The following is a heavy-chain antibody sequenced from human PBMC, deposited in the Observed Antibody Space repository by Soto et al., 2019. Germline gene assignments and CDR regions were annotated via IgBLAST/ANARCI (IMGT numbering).Heavy chain of an antibody. D-gene: IGHD6-19*01. CDR1: VFTFSDYY. V-gene: IGHV3-11*01. CDR3: ERAGGSGWSLDF. Sequence: QVYLVESGGGLVKPGGSLRLSCEASVFTFSDYYMTWIRQAPGKGLEWVAHIGSSGSTINHADSVKGRFTISRDNAKNSLYLQMNSLRDDDTAVYYCERAGGSGWSLDFWGQGTLVTVSS. CDR2: IGSSGSTI. J-gene: IGHJ4*02.